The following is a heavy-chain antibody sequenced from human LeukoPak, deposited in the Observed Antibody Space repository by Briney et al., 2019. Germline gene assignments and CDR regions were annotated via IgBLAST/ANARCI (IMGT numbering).Heavy chain of an antibody. Sequence: PSETLSLTCTVSGDSISSGSYYWSWIRQPAGKGLEWIGRIYSSGRINYNLSLKSRVTISVDTSKNQFSLNLSSVTAADTAVYHCARGGSYYDYWGQGTLVTVSS. D-gene: IGHD1-26*01. CDR1: GDSISSGSYY. J-gene: IGHJ4*02. CDR2: IYSSGRI. CDR3: ARGGSYYDY. V-gene: IGHV4-61*02.